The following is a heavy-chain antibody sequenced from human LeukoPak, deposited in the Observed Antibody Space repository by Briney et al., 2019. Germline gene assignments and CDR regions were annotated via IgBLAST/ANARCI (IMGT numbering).Heavy chain of an antibody. CDR3: ARWTREYYDSSGYYY. V-gene: IGHV3-7*01. CDR2: IKQDGSEK. D-gene: IGHD3-22*01. J-gene: IGHJ4*02. Sequence: PGGSLRLSCAASGFTFSNYWMSWVRQAPGKGLEWVANIKQDGSEKYYVDSVKGRFTISRDNAKNSLYLQMNSQRAEDTAVYYCARWTREYYDSSGYYYWGQGTLVTVSS. CDR1: GFTFSNYW.